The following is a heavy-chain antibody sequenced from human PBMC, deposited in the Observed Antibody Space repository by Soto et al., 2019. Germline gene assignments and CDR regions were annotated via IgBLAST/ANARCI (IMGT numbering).Heavy chain of an antibody. CDR2: IYWDDDQ. D-gene: IGHD3-10*01. V-gene: IGHV2-5*02. J-gene: IGHJ1*01. CDR1: GFSFSINGVA. CDR3: AHKRDVSRGFKS. Sequence: QITLKESGPTLVKPTQPLTLTCTFSGFSFSINGVAVGWIRQPPGQALEWLALIYWDDDQRYNPSLKNRLTITKDTSTNQVVLTMTNMDPVDTATYYCAHKRDVSRGFKSWGQGTLVTVSS.